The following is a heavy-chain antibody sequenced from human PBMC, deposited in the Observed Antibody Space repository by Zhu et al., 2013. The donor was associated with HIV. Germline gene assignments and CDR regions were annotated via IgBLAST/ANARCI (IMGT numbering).Heavy chain of an antibody. CDR2: INTDNGNT. CDR3: ASLGYSYTNADQH. D-gene: IGHD5-18*01. Sequence: QVQLVQSGAEVKKPGASVKVSCKASGYTFNSYGMHWVRQAPGQRLEWMGWINTDNGNTKYSQNFQGRVTITRDTSASTTYMDMTSLRSEDTAVYYCASLGYSYTNADQHWGQGTLVTVSS. V-gene: IGHV1-3*04. CDR1: GYTFNSYG. J-gene: IGHJ1*01.